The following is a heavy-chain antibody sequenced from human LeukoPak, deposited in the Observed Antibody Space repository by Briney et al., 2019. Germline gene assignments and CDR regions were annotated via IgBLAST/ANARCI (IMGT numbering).Heavy chain of an antibody. V-gene: IGHV3-23*01. CDR2: ISGSGGST. CDR1: GFTFSSYD. Sequence: GGSLRLSCAVSGFTFSSYDMSWVRQAPGKGLEWVSAISGSGGSTYYADSVKGRFTIPRDNSKNTVYLQMNSLRVDDTAVYYCATHAPGRDWYFDLWGRGTLVTVSS. CDR3: ATHAPGRDWYFDL. J-gene: IGHJ2*01.